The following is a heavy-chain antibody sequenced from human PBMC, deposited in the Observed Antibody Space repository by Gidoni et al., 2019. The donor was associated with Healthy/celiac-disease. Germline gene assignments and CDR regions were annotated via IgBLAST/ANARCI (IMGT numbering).Heavy chain of an antibody. CDR3: ARGYFDWPHYFDY. Sequence: QVQLQQWGAGLLKPSETLSLTCAVYGGSFSGYYWSWIRQPPGKGLAWIGEINHSGSTNYNPSLKSRVTISVDTSKNQFSLKLSSVTAADTAVYYCARGYFDWPHYFDYWGQGTLVTVSS. V-gene: IGHV4-34*01. D-gene: IGHD3-9*01. CDR2: INHSGST. J-gene: IGHJ4*02. CDR1: GGSFSGYY.